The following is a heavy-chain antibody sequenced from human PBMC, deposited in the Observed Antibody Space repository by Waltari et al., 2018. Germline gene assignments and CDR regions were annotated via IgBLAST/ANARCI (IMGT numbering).Heavy chain of an antibody. Sequence: QVQLVQSGAEVKKPGSSVTVSCKASGGTFSSYAISWVRQAPGQGLEWMGGINPNSGGTNYAQKFQGRVTMTRDTSISTAYMELSRLRSDDTAVYYCARGGTYYDFWSGRNWFDPWGQGTLVTVSS. J-gene: IGHJ5*02. CDR1: GGTFSSYA. D-gene: IGHD3-3*01. V-gene: IGHV1-2*02. CDR2: INPNSGGT. CDR3: ARGGTYYDFWSGRNWFDP.